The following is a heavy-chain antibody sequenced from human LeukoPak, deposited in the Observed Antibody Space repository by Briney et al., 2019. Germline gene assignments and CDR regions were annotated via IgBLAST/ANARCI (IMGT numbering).Heavy chain of an antibody. J-gene: IGHJ4*02. CDR3: TADMPASSRASDY. Sequence: GGSLRLSCAASGFTFSDAWMSWVRQAPGMELEWVGRIKSKTDGGTTDYAAPVKGRFTISRDDSTTTLYLQINSLKTEDTAVYYCTADMPASSRASDYWGQGTLVTVSS. D-gene: IGHD2-15*01. V-gene: IGHV3-15*01. CDR1: GFTFSDAW. CDR2: IKSKTDGGTT.